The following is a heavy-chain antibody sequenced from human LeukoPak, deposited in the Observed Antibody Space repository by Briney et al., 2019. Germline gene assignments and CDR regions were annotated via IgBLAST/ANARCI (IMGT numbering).Heavy chain of an antibody. D-gene: IGHD2-15*01. Sequence: GGSLRLSCAASGFTFSSYAMSWVRQAPGKGLEWVSGISGGGGSTYYADSVKGRFTISRDNSKNTLYLQMNSLRAEDTAVYYCAKGFVVVVSATQSSWFDPWGQGTLVTVSS. J-gene: IGHJ5*02. CDR1: GFTFSSYA. V-gene: IGHV3-23*01. CDR2: ISGGGGST. CDR3: AKGFVVVVSATQSSWFDP.